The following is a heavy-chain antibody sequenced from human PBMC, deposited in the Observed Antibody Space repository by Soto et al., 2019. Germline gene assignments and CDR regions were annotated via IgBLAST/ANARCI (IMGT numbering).Heavy chain of an antibody. CDR2: ISYDAANK. J-gene: IGHJ4*02. Sequence: QVQLVESGGGVVQPGRSLRLSCAASGFTFSNFGMHWVRQAPGKGLEWVPYISYDAANKYYADSVKGRFTISRDNSKNTLHLQMDSLSGDDTALYYCASGTAFDHWGPGTLVSVSS. CDR1: GFTFSNFG. V-gene: IGHV3-30*03. D-gene: IGHD2-21*02. CDR3: ASGTAFDH.